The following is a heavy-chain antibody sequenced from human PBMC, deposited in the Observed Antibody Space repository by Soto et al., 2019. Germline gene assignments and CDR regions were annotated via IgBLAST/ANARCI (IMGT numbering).Heavy chain of an antibody. V-gene: IGHV3-30*03. CDR2: ISYDGSNK. CDR1: GFTFSSYG. D-gene: IGHD2-2*01. CDR3: ARPVVDIVVVPAPPSFDF. Sequence: GGSLRLSCAASGFTFSSYGMHWVRQAPGKGLEWVAVISYDGSNKYYADSVKGRFTISRDNSKNTLYPQMNSLRAEDTAVYYCARPVVDIVVVPAPPSFDFWGQGTPDTVSS. J-gene: IGHJ4*02.